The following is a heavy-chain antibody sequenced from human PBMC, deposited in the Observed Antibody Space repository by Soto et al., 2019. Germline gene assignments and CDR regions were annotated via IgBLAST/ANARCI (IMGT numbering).Heavy chain of an antibody. CDR2: ISGSGGST. CDR1: GFTFSSYA. Sequence: EVQLLESGGGLVQPGGSLRLSCAASGFTFSSYAMSWVRQAPGKGLEWVSAISGSGGSTYYADSVKGRFTISRDNSKNTLYLQMKSLRAEETAVYYCAKDRGYSYGSAGGYYFDYWGQGTLVTVSS. CDR3: AKDRGYSYGSAGGYYFDY. V-gene: IGHV3-23*01. J-gene: IGHJ4*02. D-gene: IGHD5-18*01.